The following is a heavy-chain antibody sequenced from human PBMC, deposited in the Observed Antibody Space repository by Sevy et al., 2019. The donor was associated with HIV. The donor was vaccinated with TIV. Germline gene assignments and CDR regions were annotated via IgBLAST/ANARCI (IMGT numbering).Heavy chain of an antibody. J-gene: IGHJ4*02. CDR1: GYTLTELS. CDR3: ATDKDYYDSSGYYHRYFDY. Sequence: ASVKVSCKVSGYTLTELSKHWVRQAPGKGLEWMGGFDPEDGETIYAQRFQGRVTMTEDTSTDTAYMELSRLRSEDTAVYYCATDKDYYDSSGYYHRYFDYWGQGTLVTVSS. CDR2: FDPEDGET. D-gene: IGHD3-22*01. V-gene: IGHV1-24*01.